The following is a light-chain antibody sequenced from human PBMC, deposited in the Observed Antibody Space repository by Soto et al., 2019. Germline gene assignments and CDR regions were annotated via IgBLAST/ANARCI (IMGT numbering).Light chain of an antibody. J-gene: IGLJ3*02. CDR2: EVT. Sequence: QSVLTQPPSASGSARQSVTISCTRTSSDVGAYNYVSWYQQHAGKAPKLVIYEVTKRPSGVPDRFSGSKSANTASLTVSGLQAEDEADYYCSSFASSNTWVFGGGTKLTVL. CDR3: SSFASSNTWV. CDR1: SSDVGAYNY. V-gene: IGLV2-8*01.